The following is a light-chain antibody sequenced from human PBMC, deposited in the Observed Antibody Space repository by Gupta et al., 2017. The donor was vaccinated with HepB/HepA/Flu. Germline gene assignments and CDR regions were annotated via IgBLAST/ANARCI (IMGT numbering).Light chain of an antibody. CDR2: SNN. CDR1: TSNVGSNR. Sequence: QSVLSQPPSASGTPGQRVTISCSGSTSNVGSNRVYWYQQLPGTAPKLLIYSNNQRPSGVPDRFSGSKSGTSASLTISGLRSEDEADYYWAAWGDSLSVVVFGGGTKLTVL. V-gene: IGLV1-47*02. CDR3: AAWGDSLSVVV. J-gene: IGLJ2*01.